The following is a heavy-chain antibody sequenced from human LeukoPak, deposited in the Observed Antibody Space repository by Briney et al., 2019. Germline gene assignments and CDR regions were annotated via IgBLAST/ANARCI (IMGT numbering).Heavy chain of an antibody. J-gene: IGHJ4*02. CDR2: IIPIFGTA. CDR1: GVTFSSYA. V-gene: IGHV1-69*13. Sequence: ASVKVSCKASGVTFSSYAISWVRQAPGQGLEWMGGIIPIFGTANYAQKFQGRVTITADESTSTAYMELSSLRSEDTAVYYCARGGHDFWSGYLAFDYWGQGTLVTVSS. D-gene: IGHD3-3*01. CDR3: ARGGHDFWSGYLAFDY.